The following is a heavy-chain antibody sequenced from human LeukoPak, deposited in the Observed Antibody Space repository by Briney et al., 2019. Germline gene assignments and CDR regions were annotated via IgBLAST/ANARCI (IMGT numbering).Heavy chain of an antibody. J-gene: IGHJ4*02. CDR2: IYYSGST. V-gene: IGHV4-39*01. CDR3: ARRHFDWWGFDY. D-gene: IGHD3-9*01. CDR1: GGSISNSKYY. Sequence: SETLSLTCTVSGGSISNSKYYWGWIRQPPGEGPEWIGGIYYSGSTYYSPSLKSRVTISVDTSKNQFSLKLSSVTAADTAVYYCARRHFDWWGFDYWGQGTLVTVSS.